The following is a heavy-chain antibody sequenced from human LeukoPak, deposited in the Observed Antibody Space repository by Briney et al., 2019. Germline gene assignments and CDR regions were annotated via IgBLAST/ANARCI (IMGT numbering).Heavy chain of an antibody. CDR2: ISQSGST. CDR3: ARGKGELAAAGPYFDY. D-gene: IGHD6-13*01. V-gene: IGHV4-34*01. CDR1: GGSFSGYY. Sequence: PSETLSLTCAVYGGSFSGYYWTLIRQPPGKGLEWIGEISQSGSTNYNPSLKSRLTLSVDTSKNQISLNLTSMTAADTAVYYCARGKGELAAAGPYFDYWGQGTLVSVSS. J-gene: IGHJ4*02.